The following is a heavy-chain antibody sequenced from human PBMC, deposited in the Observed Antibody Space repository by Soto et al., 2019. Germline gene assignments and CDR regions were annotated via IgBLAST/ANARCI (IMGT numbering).Heavy chain of an antibody. J-gene: IGHJ4*02. CDR3: ARVGYDSSGLDFDY. V-gene: IGHV1-3*05. CDR2: INPGNGNT. CDR1: GYTFTIYA. D-gene: IGHD3-22*01. Sequence: QVQLVQSGAEEKKPGASVKVSCKASGYTFTIYAMHWVRQAPGQRLEWMGWINPGNGNTKYSQKVQGRVTITRDTSASTADMELSSLRSEDTAVYYCARVGYDSSGLDFDYWGQGTLVTVSS.